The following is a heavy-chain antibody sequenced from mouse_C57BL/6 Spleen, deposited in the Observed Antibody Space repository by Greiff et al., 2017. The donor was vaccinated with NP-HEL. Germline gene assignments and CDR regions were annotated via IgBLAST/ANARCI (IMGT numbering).Heavy chain of an antibody. V-gene: IGHV1S81*02. CDR1: GYTFTSYW. D-gene: IGHD1-1*01. CDR3: ARIKKIVATYFDY. J-gene: IGHJ2*01. Sequence: VQLQQSGAELVKAGASVKMSCKASGYTFTSYWMHWVKQRRGQGLEWFAETNPTNGRTYYNENFKSKATLTVDKSSSTAYMLLSGPTFEDSAVYYCARIKKIVATYFDYWGQGTTLTVSS. CDR2: TNPTNGRT.